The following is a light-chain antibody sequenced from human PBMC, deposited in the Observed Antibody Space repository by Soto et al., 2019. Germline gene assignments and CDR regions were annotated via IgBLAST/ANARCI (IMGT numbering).Light chain of an antibody. J-gene: IGLJ1*01. CDR2: EVT. CDR1: STDVGGYNY. Sequence: QSVLAQPSSVSGSPGQSITISCTGTSTDVGGYNYVSWYQHHSGKAPKLLIYEVTNRPSGISDRFSGSKSVNTASLTISGLQAEDEYDYDCGSYSSTDTPFVFGTGTKVTVL. V-gene: IGLV2-14*01. CDR3: GSYSSTDTPFV.